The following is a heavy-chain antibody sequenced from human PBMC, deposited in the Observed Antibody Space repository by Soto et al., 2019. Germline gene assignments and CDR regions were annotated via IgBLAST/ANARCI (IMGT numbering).Heavy chain of an antibody. CDR1: GFTFSSYW. D-gene: IGHD2-15*01. Sequence: EVQLVESGGGLVQPGGSLRLSCAASGFTFSSYWMHWVRQAPGKGLVWVSRINSDGSSTSYADSVKGRFTISRDNAKNTLYLQMNSLRAEDTAVYYCARGPEDIVVVVAAAYTPPGRMDVWGQGTTVTVSS. CDR3: ARGPEDIVVVVAAAYTPPGRMDV. CDR2: INSDGSST. V-gene: IGHV3-74*01. J-gene: IGHJ6*02.